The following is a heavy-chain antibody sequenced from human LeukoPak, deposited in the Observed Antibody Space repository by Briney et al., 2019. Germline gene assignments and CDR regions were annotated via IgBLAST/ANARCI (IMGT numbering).Heavy chain of an antibody. J-gene: IGHJ4*02. CDR2: IYYSGST. CDR1: GGSISSSSYY. Sequence: SETLSLTCTVSGGSISSSSYYWGWIRQPPGKGLEWIGSIYYSGSTNYNPSLKSRVTISVDTSKNQFSLKLSSVTAADTAVYYCARTYGGKHFDYWGQGTLVTVSS. CDR3: ARTYGGKHFDY. V-gene: IGHV4-39*07. D-gene: IGHD4-23*01.